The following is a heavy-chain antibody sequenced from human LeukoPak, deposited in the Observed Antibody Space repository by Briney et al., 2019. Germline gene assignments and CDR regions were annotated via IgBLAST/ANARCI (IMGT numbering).Heavy chain of an antibody. CDR2: IYYSGST. CDR1: GGSISSYS. V-gene: IGHV4-59*08. J-gene: IGHJ4*02. D-gene: IGHD1-1*01. Sequence: SETLSLTCTVSGGSISSYSWSWIRQPPGKGLEWIGYIYYSGSTNYNPSLKSRVTISIDTSKNQFSLKLSSVTAADTAVYYCARGTGRPAYYFDYWGQGTLVTVSP. CDR3: ARGTGRPAYYFDY.